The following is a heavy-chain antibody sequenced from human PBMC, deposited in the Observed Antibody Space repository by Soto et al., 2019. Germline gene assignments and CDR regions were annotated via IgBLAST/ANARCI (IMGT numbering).Heavy chain of an antibody. V-gene: IGHV4-34*01. D-gene: IGHD5-12*01. CDR2: INHSGST. Sequence: SETLSLTCAVYGGSFSGYYWSWIRQPPGKGLEWIGEINHSGSTNYNPSLKSRVTISVDTSKNQFSLKLSSVTAADTAVYYCARGATITGRDAFDIWGQGTMVTVSS. CDR3: ARGATITGRDAFDI. CDR1: GGSFSGYY. J-gene: IGHJ3*02.